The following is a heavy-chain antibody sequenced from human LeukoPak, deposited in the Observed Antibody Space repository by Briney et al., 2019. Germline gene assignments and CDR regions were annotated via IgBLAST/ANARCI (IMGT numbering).Heavy chain of an antibody. CDR3: AKGRLQEGTVFRGVITPVDY. J-gene: IGHJ4*02. CDR2: ISGRGDGT. V-gene: IGHV3-23*01. D-gene: IGHD3-10*01. CDR1: GFTFSNFA. Sequence: GGSLRLSCAASGFTFSNFAMNWVRRAPGKGLEWVSTISGRGDGTYYADSVEGRFTISRDNSKNTLFLQMSNLSADDTALYYCAKGRLQEGTVFRGVITPVDYWGQGTLVTVTS.